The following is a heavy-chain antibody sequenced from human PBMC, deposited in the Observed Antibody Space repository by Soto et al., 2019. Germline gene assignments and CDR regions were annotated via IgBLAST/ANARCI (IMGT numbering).Heavy chain of an antibody. CDR2: ISYDGSNK. Sequence: QVQLVESGGGVVRPGRSLRLSCAASGFTFSSYGMHWVRQAPGQGLEWVAVISYDGSNKYYADSVRGRFTIYRDNSKNTLYLQMNSLRAEDTAVYYCAKEGDYGDYGLDYWGQGTLVTVSS. V-gene: IGHV3-30*18. CDR3: AKEGDYGDYGLDY. D-gene: IGHD4-17*01. CDR1: GFTFSSYG. J-gene: IGHJ4*02.